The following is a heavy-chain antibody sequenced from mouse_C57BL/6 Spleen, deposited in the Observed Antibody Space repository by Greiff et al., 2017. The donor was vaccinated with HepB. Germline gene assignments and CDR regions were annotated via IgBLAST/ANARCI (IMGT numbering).Heavy chain of an antibody. Sequence: EVQVVESGGGLVKPGGSLKLSCAASGFTFSDYGMHWVRQAPEKGLEWVAYISSGSSTIYYADTVKGRFTISRDNAKNTLFLQMTSLRSEDTAMYYCARNYYYGSSYEGYFDVWGTGTTVTVSS. CDR3: ARNYYYGSSYEGYFDV. CDR1: GFTFSDYG. CDR2: ISSGSSTI. D-gene: IGHD1-1*01. J-gene: IGHJ1*03. V-gene: IGHV5-17*01.